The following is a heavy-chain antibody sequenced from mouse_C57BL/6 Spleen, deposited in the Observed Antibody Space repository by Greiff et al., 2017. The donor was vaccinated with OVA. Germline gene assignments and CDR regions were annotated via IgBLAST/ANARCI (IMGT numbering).Heavy chain of an antibody. V-gene: IGHV1-15*01. CDR2: IDPETGGT. J-gene: IGHJ2*01. Sequence: QVQLKQSGAELVRPGASVTLSCKASGYTFTDYEMHWVKQTPVHGLAWIGAIDPETGGTAYNQKFKGKAILTADKSSSTAYMELRSLTSEDSAVYYCTGSYFDYWGQGTTLTVSS. CDR3: TGSYFDY. CDR1: GYTFTDYE.